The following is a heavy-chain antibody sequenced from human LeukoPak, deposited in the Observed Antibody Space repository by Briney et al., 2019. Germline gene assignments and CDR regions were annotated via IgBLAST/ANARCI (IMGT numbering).Heavy chain of an antibody. CDR2: MNPNSSNT. CDR3: ARWASFDAFDI. CDR1: GYTFTSYD. V-gene: IGHV1-8*03. Sequence: GASVKVSCKASGYTFTSYDINWVRQATGQGLEWMGWMNPNSSNTGYAQKFQGRVTITRNTSISTAYMELSSLRSEDTAVYYCARWASFDAFDIWGQGTMVTVSS. J-gene: IGHJ3*02.